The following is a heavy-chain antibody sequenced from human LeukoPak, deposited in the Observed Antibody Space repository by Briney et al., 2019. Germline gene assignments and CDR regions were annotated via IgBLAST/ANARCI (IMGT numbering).Heavy chain of an antibody. D-gene: IGHD2-2*01. CDR3: AREREYCSSTSCYNWFDP. CDR2: IYYSGST. V-gene: IGHV4-59*01. CDR1: GDSIRSFF. Sequence: SETLSLTCTVSGDSIRSFFWSWIRQPPGKGLEWIGYIYYSGSTNYNPSLKSRVTISVDTSKNQFSLKLSSVTAADTAVYYCAREREYCSSTSCYNWFDPWGQGTLVTVSS. J-gene: IGHJ5*02.